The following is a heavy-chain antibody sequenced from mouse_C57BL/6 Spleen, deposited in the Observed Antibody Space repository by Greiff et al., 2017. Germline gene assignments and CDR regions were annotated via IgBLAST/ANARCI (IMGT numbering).Heavy chain of an antibody. CDR2: IYPGDGDT. J-gene: IGHJ1*03. V-gene: IGHV1-80*01. D-gene: IGHD2-12*01. Sequence: VKLVESGAELVKPGASVKISCKASGYAFSSYWMNWVKQRPGKGLEWIGQIYPGDGDTNYNGKFKGKATLTADKSSSTAYMQLSSLTSEDSAVYFCARWEDFTTFPHWYFDVWGTGTTVTVAS. CDR1: GYAFSSYW. CDR3: ARWEDFTTFPHWYFDV.